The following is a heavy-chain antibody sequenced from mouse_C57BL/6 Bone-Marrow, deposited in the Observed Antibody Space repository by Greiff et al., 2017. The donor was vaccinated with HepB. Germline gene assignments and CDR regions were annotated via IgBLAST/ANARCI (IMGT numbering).Heavy chain of an antibody. CDR1: GYTFTSYW. V-gene: IGHV1-50*01. CDR3: ARSERPYYGYDWFAY. CDR2: IDPSDSYT. J-gene: IGHJ3*01. Sequence: QVQLKQPGAELVKPGASVKLSCKASGYTFTSYWVQWVKQRPGQGLEWIGEIDPSDSYTNYNQKFKGKATLTVDTSSSTAYMQLSSLTSEDSAVYYCARSERPYYGYDWFAYCGQGTLVTVSA. D-gene: IGHD2-9*01.